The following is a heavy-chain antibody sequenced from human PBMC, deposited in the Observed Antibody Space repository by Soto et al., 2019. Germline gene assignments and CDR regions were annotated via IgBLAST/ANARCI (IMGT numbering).Heavy chain of an antibody. D-gene: IGHD2-15*01. CDR2: INPDNGNT. J-gene: IGHJ5*02. Sequence: GAPVKVSCQASGYPFTKNTMNWVRQAPAQRLEWMGWINPDNGNTKSSQKFQDRVIITRDTSASTAYMDLSSLRSEDTAVYYCARGIATGQLDPWGQGTLVTVSS. V-gene: IGHV1-3*01. CDR3: ARGIATGQLDP. CDR1: GYPFTKNT.